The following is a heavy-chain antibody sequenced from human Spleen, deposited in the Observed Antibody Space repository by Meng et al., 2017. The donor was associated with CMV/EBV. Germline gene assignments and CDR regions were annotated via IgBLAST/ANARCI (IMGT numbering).Heavy chain of an antibody. J-gene: IGHJ5*02. CDR3: ARAGRGWSGYPFDP. CDR1: GGSINGYY. CDR2: IYHSGST. Sequence: SETLSLTCTVSGGSINGYYWSWIRQPPEKGLEWIGNIYHSGSTNYNPSLKSRVTISVDTSKKQFSLKLSSVTAADTAVYYCARAGRGWSGYPFDPWGQGTLVTVSS. D-gene: IGHD3-3*01. V-gene: IGHV4-59*01.